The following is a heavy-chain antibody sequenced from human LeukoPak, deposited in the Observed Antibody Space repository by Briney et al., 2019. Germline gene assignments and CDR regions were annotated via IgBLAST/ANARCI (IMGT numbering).Heavy chain of an antibody. Sequence: SETLSLTCTVSGGSIRSYYWSWIRQPPGKGLEWIGSIYYSGSTYYNPSLKSRVTISVDTSKNQFSLKLSSVTAADTAVYYCARHYLLLWFGELSFDPWGQGTLVTVSS. D-gene: IGHD3-10*01. J-gene: IGHJ5*02. CDR2: IYYSGST. V-gene: IGHV4-59*05. CDR1: GGSIRSYY. CDR3: ARHYLLLWFGELSFDP.